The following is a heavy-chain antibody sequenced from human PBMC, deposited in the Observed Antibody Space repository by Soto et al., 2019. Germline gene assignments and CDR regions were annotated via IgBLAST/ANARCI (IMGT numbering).Heavy chain of an antibody. J-gene: IGHJ4*02. Sequence: ASVKVSCKASGYTFTSYYMHWVRQAPGQGLEWMGIINPSGGSTSYAQKFQGRVTMTRDTSTSTVYMELSSLRSEDTAVYYCARDPAGMVVAATYFDYWGQGTLVTVYS. CDR1: GYTFTSYY. CDR3: ARDPAGMVVAATYFDY. V-gene: IGHV1-46*01. CDR2: INPSGGST. D-gene: IGHD2-15*01.